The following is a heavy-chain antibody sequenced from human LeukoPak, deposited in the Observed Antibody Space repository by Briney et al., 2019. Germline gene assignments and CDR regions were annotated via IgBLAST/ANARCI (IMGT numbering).Heavy chain of an antibody. D-gene: IGHD3-9*01. V-gene: IGHV4-4*09. CDR1: GGSISSYY. CDR3: ARGLRYFDWSKTTNAFDI. Sequence: SETLSLTCTVSGGSISSYYWSWIRQPPGKGLEWIGYIYTSGSTNYNPSLKSRVTISVDTSKNQFSLKLGSVTAADTAVYYCARGLRYFDWSKTTNAFDIWGQGTMVTVSS. J-gene: IGHJ3*02. CDR2: IYTSGST.